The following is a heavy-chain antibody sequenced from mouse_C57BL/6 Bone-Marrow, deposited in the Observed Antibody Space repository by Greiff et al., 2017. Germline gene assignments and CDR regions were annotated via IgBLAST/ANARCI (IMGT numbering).Heavy chain of an antibody. D-gene: IGHD2-3*01. CDR2: ISYDGSN. V-gene: IGHV3-6*01. CDR3: ASDYDGYLFAY. CDR1: GYSITSGYY. Sequence: EVQLVESGPGLVKPSQSLSLTCSVTGYSITSGYYWNWIRQFPGNKLEWMGYISYDGSNNYNPSLKNRISITRDTSKNQFFLKLNSVTTEDTATDYCASDYDGYLFAYWGQGTLVTVSA. J-gene: IGHJ3*01.